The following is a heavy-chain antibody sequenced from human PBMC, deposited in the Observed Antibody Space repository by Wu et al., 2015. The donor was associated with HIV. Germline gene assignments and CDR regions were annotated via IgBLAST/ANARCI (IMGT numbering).Heavy chain of an antibody. CDR1: GYTFSNSG. V-gene: IGHV1-18*01. CDR3: ARQSGGYSSSWYYDY. J-gene: IGHJ4*02. D-gene: IGHD6-13*01. CDR2: IMGDSGST. Sequence: QVRLVQSGVEVKKPGASVKVSCKTYGYTFSNSGVSWIRQAPGQGLEYMGWIMGDSGSTNYAQRFQGRVTMTIDTSTNTGYLELGSLRSEDTAVYYCARQSGGYSSSWYYDYWGQGTLVTVSS.